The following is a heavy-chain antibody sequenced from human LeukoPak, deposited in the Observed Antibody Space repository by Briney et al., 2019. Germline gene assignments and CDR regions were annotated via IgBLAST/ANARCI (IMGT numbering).Heavy chain of an antibody. J-gene: IGHJ4*02. CDR3: VTDIGYCSSTSCSHFDY. V-gene: IGHV1-69*13. CDR2: IIPIFGTA. Sequence: SVKVSCKASGGTFSSYAISWVRQAPGQGLEWMGGIIPIFGTANYAQKFQGRVTITADESTSTAYMELSSLRSGDTAVYYCVTDIGYCSSTSCSHFDYWGQGTLVTVSS. D-gene: IGHD2-2*01. CDR1: GGTFSSYA.